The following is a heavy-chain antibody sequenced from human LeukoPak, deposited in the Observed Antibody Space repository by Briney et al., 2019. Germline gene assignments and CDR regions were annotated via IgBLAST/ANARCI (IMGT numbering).Heavy chain of an antibody. CDR3: ARAVAVSHFDY. J-gene: IGHJ4*02. CDR1: SGSISSSSYY. V-gene: IGHV4-39*07. CDR2: IYHSGST. Sequence: SETLSLTCTVSSGSISSSSYYWGWIHQPPGKGLEWIGTIYHSGSTYCNPSLKSRVSKLVDTSKNQFSLKLSSVTAADTAVYYCARAVAVSHFDYWGQGTLVTVSS. D-gene: IGHD6-19*01.